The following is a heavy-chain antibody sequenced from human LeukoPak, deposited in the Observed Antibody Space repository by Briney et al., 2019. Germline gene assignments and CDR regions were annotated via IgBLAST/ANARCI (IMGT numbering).Heavy chain of an antibody. Sequence: GGSLRLSCAASGFAFSSYWMSWVRQAPGKGLEWVANIKQDGSEKYYVDSVKGRFTISRDNAKNSLYLQMNSLRAEDTAVYYCARDPGDYVWGSYRHDDAFDIWGQGTMVTVSS. CDR1: GFAFSSYW. J-gene: IGHJ3*02. CDR3: ARDPGDYVWGSYRHDDAFDI. V-gene: IGHV3-7*01. D-gene: IGHD3-16*02. CDR2: IKQDGSEK.